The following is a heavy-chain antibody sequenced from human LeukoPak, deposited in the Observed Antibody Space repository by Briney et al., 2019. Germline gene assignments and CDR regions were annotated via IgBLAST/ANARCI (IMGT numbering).Heavy chain of an antibody. CDR1: GYTFTGYY. Sequence: GASVKVSCKASGYTFTGYYMHWVRQAPGQGLECMGWINPNSGGTNYAQKFLGRVTMTRDTSISTAYMELSRLRSDDTAVYYCARGPHWDPHFDYWGQGTLVTVSS. CDR2: INPNSGGT. V-gene: IGHV1-2*02. D-gene: IGHD7-27*01. CDR3: ARGPHWDPHFDY. J-gene: IGHJ4*02.